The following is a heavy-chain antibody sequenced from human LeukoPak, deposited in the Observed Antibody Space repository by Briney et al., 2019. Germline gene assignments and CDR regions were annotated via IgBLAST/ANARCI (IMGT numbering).Heavy chain of an antibody. V-gene: IGHV3-53*01. D-gene: IGHD6-13*01. Sequence: GGSLRLSCAASGLTFSSYWMSWVRQAPGKGLEWVSVIYSGGSTYYADSVKGRFTISRDNSKNTLYLQMNSLRAEDTAVYYCARGKAEYSSTWYVDYWGQGTLVTVSS. J-gene: IGHJ4*02. CDR2: IYSGGST. CDR1: GLTFSSYW. CDR3: ARGKAEYSSTWYVDY.